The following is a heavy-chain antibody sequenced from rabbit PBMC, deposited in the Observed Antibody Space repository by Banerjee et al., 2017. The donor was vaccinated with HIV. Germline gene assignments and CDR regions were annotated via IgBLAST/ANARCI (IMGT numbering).Heavy chain of an antibody. D-gene: IGHD4-2*01. J-gene: IGHJ4*01. CDR3: ARDATDAGYYFRL. V-gene: IGHV1S45*01. CDR2: IHTGSGDT. Sequence: QEQLVESGGGLVQPEGSLTLTCTASGFSFSSSYYMCWVRQAPGKGLEWIGCIHTGSGDTYYATWAKGRFTISKTSSTTVTLQMTSLTAADTATYFCARDATDAGYYFRLWGQGTLVTVS. CDR1: GFSFSSSYY.